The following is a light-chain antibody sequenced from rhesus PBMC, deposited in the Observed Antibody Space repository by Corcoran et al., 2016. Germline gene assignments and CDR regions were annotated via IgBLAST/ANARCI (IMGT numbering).Light chain of an antibody. Sequence: EIVLTQSPATLSMSPGERATLSYRASQSVSASLAWYQQKPGQAPRLLIYAAHSRATGIPDRFSGSGSGTDFTLTISSLEPEYVGVYYCQQYSDWPLPFGGGTKVEFK. CDR3: QQYSDWPLP. CDR1: QSVSAS. J-gene: IGKJ4*01. V-gene: IGKV3-42*02. CDR2: AAH.